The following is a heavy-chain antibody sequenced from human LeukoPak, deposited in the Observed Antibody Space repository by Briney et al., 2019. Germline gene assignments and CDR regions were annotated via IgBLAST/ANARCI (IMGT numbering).Heavy chain of an antibody. CDR1: GCSISSYY. CDR2: IYYSGST. CDR3: ARIVTIFGVVPHAFDL. Sequence: PSETLSLTCTASGCSISSYYWSWIRQPPGKGLEWVGYIYYSGSTNYNPSLKNRVTISVDTSKNQFSLKLSSVTAADTAVYYCARIVTIFGVVPHAFDLWGQETMVSVSS. V-gene: IGHV4-59*01. D-gene: IGHD3-3*01. J-gene: IGHJ3*01.